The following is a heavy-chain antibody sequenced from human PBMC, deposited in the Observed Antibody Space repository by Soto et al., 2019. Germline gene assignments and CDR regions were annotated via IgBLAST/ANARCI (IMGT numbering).Heavy chain of an antibody. Sequence: SETLSLTCAVYGGSFSGYYWSWIRQPPGKGLEWIGEINHSGSTNYNPSLKSRVTISVDTSKNQFSLKLSSVTAADTAVYYCARGMNNFDIVVVVAAPNWFDPWGQGTLVTVSS. CDR1: GGSFSGYY. J-gene: IGHJ5*02. V-gene: IGHV4-34*01. CDR2: INHSGST. CDR3: ARGMNNFDIVVVVAAPNWFDP. D-gene: IGHD2-15*01.